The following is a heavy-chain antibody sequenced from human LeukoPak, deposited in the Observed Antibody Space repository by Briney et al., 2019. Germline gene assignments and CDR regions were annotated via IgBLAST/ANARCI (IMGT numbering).Heavy chain of an antibody. V-gene: IGHV3-33*01. CDR2: IWYDGSNK. Sequence: GGSLTLSCAPAGFTFSSYGMHWVRQAPGKGLEWVAVIWYDGSNKYYADSVKGRFTISRDNSKNTLYLQMNSLRAEDTAVYYCARVRGYSGYDADYWGQGTLVTVSS. J-gene: IGHJ4*02. D-gene: IGHD5-12*01. CDR3: ARVRGYSGYDADY. CDR1: GFTFSSYG.